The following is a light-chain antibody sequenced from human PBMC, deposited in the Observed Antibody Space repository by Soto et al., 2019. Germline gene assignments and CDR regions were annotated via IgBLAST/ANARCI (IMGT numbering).Light chain of an antibody. CDR1: QSVASN. V-gene: IGKV3-15*01. CDR3: QQYHNWPPQYT. J-gene: IGKJ2*01. CDR2: GAS. Sequence: EIVMTQSPASLSVSPGDGATLSCRASQSVASNVAWYQQKPVQGPRRLIHGASTRAAGVPARFSGSGSGADFTITISSLQSEDFAVYYCQQYHNWPPQYTFGQGTKLQIK.